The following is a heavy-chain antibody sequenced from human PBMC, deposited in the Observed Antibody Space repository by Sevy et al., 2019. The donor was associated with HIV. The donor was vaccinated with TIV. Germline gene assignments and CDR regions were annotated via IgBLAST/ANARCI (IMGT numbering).Heavy chain of an antibody. D-gene: IGHD2-2*02. CDR1: GFIFSRYG. V-gene: IGHV3-33*06. Sequence: GGSLRLSCAASGFIFSRYGMHWVRQAPGKGLEWVAAIFNDGINKYFAGFVKGRFTISRDNSKNTLYLEMNSLRAEDTAVYYCAKGTLVVPTVIYYYYGMSVWGQGTTVTVSS. CDR3: AKGTLVVPTVIYYYYGMSV. CDR2: IFNDGINK. J-gene: IGHJ6*02.